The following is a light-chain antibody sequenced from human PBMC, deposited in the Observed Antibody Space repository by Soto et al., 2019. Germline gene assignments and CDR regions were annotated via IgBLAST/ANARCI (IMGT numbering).Light chain of an antibody. J-gene: IGKJ3*01. Sequence: EIVLTQSPGTLSLSPGERATLSCRGSQSVSSSYLAWYQQKPGQAPRLLIYGASSRATGIPDRFSGSGSGTDFTLTISRLEPEDFAVYYCQQYGSSPLFGPGTKVDIK. CDR1: QSVSSSY. V-gene: IGKV3-20*01. CDR2: GAS. CDR3: QQYGSSPL.